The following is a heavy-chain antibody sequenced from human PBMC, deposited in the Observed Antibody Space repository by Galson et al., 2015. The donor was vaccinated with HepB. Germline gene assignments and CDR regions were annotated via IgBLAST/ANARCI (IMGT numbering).Heavy chain of an antibody. CDR1: GYTFTSYA. J-gene: IGHJ5*02. CDR2: INTNTGNP. D-gene: IGHD2-2*01. V-gene: IGHV7-4-1*02. Sequence: SVKASCKASGYTFTSYAMNWVRQAPGQGLEWMGWINTNTGNPTYAQGFTGRFVFSLDTSVSTAYLQISSLKAEDTAVYYCARIYGPGGSTSSRLYNWFDPWGQGTLVTVSS. CDR3: ARIYGPGGSTSSRLYNWFDP.